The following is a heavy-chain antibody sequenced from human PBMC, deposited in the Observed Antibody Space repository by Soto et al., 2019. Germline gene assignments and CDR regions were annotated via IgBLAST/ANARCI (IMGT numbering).Heavy chain of an antibody. V-gene: IGHV3-23*05. CDR2: IDYRGTNT. CDR1: GITFSSHL. D-gene: IGHD2-8*01. J-gene: IGHJ4*02. Sequence: PWGSLRLSCAASGITFSSHLIICCRQAPGKGLEWVSSIDYRGTNTHYADSVKGRFTISRDNSRNMVYLQMNSLRAEDTALYFCVSWVSAHFDYWGRGAPVTVSS. CDR3: VSWVSAHFDY.